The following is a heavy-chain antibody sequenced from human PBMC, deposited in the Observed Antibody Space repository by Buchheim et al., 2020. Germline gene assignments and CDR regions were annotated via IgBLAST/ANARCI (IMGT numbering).Heavy chain of an antibody. CDR3: ARDRYGDYSLYGMDV. J-gene: IGHJ6*02. V-gene: IGHV3-66*01. CDR2: IYSGGST. D-gene: IGHD4-17*01. Sequence: EVQLAESGGGLVQPGGSLRLSCAASGFTVSSNYMSWVRQAPGKGLEWVSVIYSGGSTYYADSVKGRFTISRDNSKNTLYLQMNSLRAEDTAVYYCARDRYGDYSLYGMDVWGQGTT. CDR1: GFTVSSNY.